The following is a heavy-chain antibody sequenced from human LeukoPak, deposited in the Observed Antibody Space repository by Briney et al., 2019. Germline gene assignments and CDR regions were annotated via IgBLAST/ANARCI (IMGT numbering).Heavy chain of an antibody. V-gene: IGHV3-48*03. Sequence: PGGSLRLSCAASGFTFSSYEMNWVRQAPGKGLEWVSYISSSGSTIYYADSVKGRFTISRDNSKNTLYLQMNSLRAEDTAVYYCAVGWPDSNYYYYMDVWGKGTTVTISS. CDR1: GFTFSSYE. D-gene: IGHD1-26*01. J-gene: IGHJ6*03. CDR2: ISSSGSTI. CDR3: AVGWPDSNYYYYMDV.